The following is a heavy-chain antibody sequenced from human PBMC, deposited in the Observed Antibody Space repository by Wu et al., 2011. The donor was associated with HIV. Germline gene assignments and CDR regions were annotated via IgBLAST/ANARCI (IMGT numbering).Heavy chain of an antibody. D-gene: IGHD1-14*01. Sequence: QVQLVQSGAEVKKPGSSVKVSCKASGGTFSSYAISWVRQAPGQGLQWMGGIVPVFSTANYAQKFQGRITIIADKSTGTAYLELSSLTSEDTAVYYCARDGTGDDVTSYFDYWGPGTLVIVSS. V-gene: IGHV1-69*14. CDR2: IVPVFSTA. CDR1: GGTFSSYA. J-gene: IGHJ4*02. CDR3: ARDGTGDDVTSYFDY.